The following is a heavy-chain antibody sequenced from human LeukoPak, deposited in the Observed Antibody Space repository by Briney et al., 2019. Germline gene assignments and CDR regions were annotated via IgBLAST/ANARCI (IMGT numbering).Heavy chain of an antibody. V-gene: IGHV1-2*02. CDR3: ARAVSGTLGGAFDM. D-gene: IGHD1-14*01. CDR1: GYTFIDYF. CDR2: INPNSGVT. Sequence: ASVKVSCKASGYTFIDYFIHWIRQTPGQGLEWLGWINPNSGVTRYAQKLQGRVTLTRDTAAYMELSSLKYDDTAVYYCARAVSGTLGGAFDMWGQGTAVTVSS. J-gene: IGHJ3*02.